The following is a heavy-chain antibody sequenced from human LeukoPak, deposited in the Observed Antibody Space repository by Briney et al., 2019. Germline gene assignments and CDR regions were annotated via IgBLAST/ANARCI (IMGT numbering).Heavy chain of an antibody. CDR1: GFTFRRSA. Sequence: GGSLRLSCAASGFTFRRSAMTWVRQVPGKGLEWVSSITSGSSYIYYADSVKGRFTISRDNAKNSLYLQMNSLRAEDTAVYYCARDPYSGSYGNYYYYFMDVWGKGTTVTISS. D-gene: IGHD1-26*01. V-gene: IGHV3-21*01. CDR2: ITSGSSYI. J-gene: IGHJ6*03. CDR3: ARDPYSGSYGNYYYYFMDV.